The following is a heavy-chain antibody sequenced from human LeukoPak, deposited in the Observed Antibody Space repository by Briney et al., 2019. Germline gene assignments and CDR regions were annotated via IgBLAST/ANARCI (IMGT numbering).Heavy chain of an antibody. D-gene: IGHD3-10*01. J-gene: IGHJ6*02. Sequence: SQTLSLTCAISGDSVSSSSATWNLIRQSPSRGLEWLGRTYYKSKWYNDYAVSVKSRITINPDTSSNQFSLQLNSVTPEDTAVYYCAREGVTLVRGVVLDYYGMGVWGQGTTVTVSS. CDR2: TYYKSKWYN. CDR1: GDSVSSSSAT. CDR3: AREGVTLVRGVVLDYYGMGV. V-gene: IGHV6-1*01.